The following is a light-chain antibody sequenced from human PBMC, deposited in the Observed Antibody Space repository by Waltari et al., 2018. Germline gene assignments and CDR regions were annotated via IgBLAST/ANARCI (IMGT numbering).Light chain of an antibody. J-gene: IGKJ4*01. CDR3: QQYNNWPPLT. Sequence: EIVMTQSPATLSVSPGERATLSCRASQSVSNHLAWYQQNPGQAPRLLIYGASTRATGIPARFRGSGSGTEFTLTISGMQSEDFAFYYCQQYNNWPPLTFGGGTKVEIK. CDR1: QSVSNH. V-gene: IGKV3-15*01. CDR2: GAS.